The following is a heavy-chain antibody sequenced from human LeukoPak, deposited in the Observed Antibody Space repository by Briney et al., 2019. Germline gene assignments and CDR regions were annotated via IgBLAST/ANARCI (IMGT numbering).Heavy chain of an antibody. CDR1: GYTFTGYY. V-gene: IGHV1-2*02. D-gene: IGHD5-12*01. Sequence: ASVKVSCKASGYTFTGYYMHWVRQAPGQGLEWMGWINPNSDGTNYAQKFQGRVTMTRDTSISTAYMELSRLRSDDTAVYYCARDKGATINDYWGQGTLVTVSS. CDR3: ARDKGATINDY. CDR2: INPNSDGT. J-gene: IGHJ4*02.